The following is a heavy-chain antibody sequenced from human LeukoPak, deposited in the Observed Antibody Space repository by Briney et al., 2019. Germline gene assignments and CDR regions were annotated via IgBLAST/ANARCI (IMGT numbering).Heavy chain of an antibody. V-gene: IGHV4-31*03. CDR1: GGSISSGGYY. J-gene: IGHJ4*02. CDR3: ARRVNYGDGLLSYYFDY. D-gene: IGHD4-17*01. Sequence: PSETLSLTCTVSGGSISSGGYYWSWIRQHPGKGLEWIGYIYYSGSTYYNPSLKSRVTISVDTSKNQFSLKLSSVTAADTAVYYCARRVNYGDGLLSYYFDYWGQGTLVTVSS. CDR2: IYYSGST.